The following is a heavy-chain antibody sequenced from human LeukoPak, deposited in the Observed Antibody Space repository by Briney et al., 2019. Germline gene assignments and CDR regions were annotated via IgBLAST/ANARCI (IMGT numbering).Heavy chain of an antibody. CDR3: ARGSSSVTLPGD. CDR2: ISSSGSTI. D-gene: IGHD2-2*01. J-gene: IGHJ4*02. CDR1: GFTFSTYE. Sequence: GGSLRLSCAASGFTFSTYEMNWVRQAPGKGLEWVSYISSSGSTIYYADSVKGRFTISRDNAKNSLYLQMNSLRAEDTAVYYCARGSSSVTLPGDWGQGTLVTVSS. V-gene: IGHV3-48*03.